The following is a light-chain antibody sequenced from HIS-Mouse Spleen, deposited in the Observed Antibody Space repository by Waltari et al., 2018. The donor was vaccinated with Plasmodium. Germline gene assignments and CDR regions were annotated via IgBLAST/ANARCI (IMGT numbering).Light chain of an antibody. V-gene: IGLV3-27*01. Sequence: SYELTQPSSVSVSPGQTARITCSGDVLAKQYARWFQQKPGQAPVLVIYKDSERPSGIPERFSGSSSGTTVTLTISGAQVEDEADYYCCSYAGSSTWVFGGGTKLTVL. CDR3: CSYAGSSTWV. CDR1: VLAKQY. J-gene: IGLJ3*02. CDR2: KDS.